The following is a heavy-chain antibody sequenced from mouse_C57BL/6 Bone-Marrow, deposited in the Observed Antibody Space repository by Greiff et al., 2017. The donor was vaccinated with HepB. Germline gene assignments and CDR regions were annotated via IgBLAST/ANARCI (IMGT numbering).Heavy chain of an antibody. CDR2: IHPSDSDT. V-gene: IGHV1-74*01. CDR1: GYTFTSYW. D-gene: IGHD2-3*01. J-gene: IGHJ2*01. Sequence: QVQLQQPGAELVKPGASVKVSCKASGYTFTSYWMHWVKQRPGQGLEWIGGIHPSDSDTNYNQKFKGKATLTVDKSSSTAYMQLSSLTSEDSAVYYCAIRGGYYGYFDYWGQGTTLTVSS. CDR3: AIRGGYYGYFDY.